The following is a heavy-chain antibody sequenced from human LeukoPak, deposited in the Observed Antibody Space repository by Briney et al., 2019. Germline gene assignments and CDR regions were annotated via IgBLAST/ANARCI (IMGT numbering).Heavy chain of an antibody. CDR3: ARHPWIQLWDFDY. Sequence: SETLSLTCTVSGGSITGYYWSWIRQPPGKGLEWIGYIYYSGSTNYNPSLKSRVTISVDTSKNQFSLKLSSVTAADTAVYYCARHPWIQLWDFDYWGQGTLVTVSS. J-gene: IGHJ4*02. CDR2: IYYSGST. D-gene: IGHD5-18*01. CDR1: GGSITGYY. V-gene: IGHV4-59*08.